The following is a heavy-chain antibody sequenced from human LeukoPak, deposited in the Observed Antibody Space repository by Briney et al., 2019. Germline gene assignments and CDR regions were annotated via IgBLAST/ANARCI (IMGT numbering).Heavy chain of an antibody. J-gene: IGHJ3*02. CDR2: IYYSGST. Sequence: SETLSLTCTVSGGSISSSSYYWSWIRQPPGKGLEWIGYIYYSGSTSYNPSLKSRVTISVDTSKKQFSLKLSSVTAADTAFYYCARYIVSYPHDAFDIWGQGTMVTVTS. V-gene: IGHV4-61*01. D-gene: IGHD1-26*01. CDR3: ARYIVSYPHDAFDI. CDR1: GGSISSSSYY.